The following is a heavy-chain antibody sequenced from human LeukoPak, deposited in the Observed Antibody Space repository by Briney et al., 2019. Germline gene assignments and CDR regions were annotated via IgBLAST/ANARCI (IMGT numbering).Heavy chain of an antibody. CDR1: GFTFSDYY. J-gene: IGHJ6*03. CDR2: IGSSGTT. CDR3: AKGTSWMSPYYYMED. D-gene: IGHD1-14*01. Sequence: GGSLRLSCAASGFTFSDYYMSWIRQAPGKGLEWVSSIGSSGTTYHADSVKGRFTISRDNSKSTLYLHMSTLRGDDTAVYYCAKGTSWMSPYYYMEDWGTGTTVTVSS. V-gene: IGHV3-69-1*02.